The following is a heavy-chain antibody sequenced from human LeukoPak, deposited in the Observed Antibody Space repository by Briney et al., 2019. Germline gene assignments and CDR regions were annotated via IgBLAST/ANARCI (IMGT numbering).Heavy chain of an antibody. D-gene: IGHD2-15*01. CDR2: ISPNSGGT. V-gene: IGHV1-2*02. Sequence: ASVKVSCKASGYTFTGYYMHWVRQAPGQGLEWMGWISPNSGGTNYAQKFQGRVPMTRDPSISPTYMELSRLRSDDTAMYYGARDPTPYCFDYWSQGTLVTVSS. CDR1: GYTFTGYY. J-gene: IGHJ4*02. CDR3: ARDPTPYCFDY.